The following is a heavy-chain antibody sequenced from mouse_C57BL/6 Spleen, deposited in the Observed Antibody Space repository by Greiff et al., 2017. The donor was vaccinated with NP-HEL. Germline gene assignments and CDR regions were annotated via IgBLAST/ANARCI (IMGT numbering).Heavy chain of an antibody. D-gene: IGHD1-1*01. Sequence: VKLMESGPGILQSSQTLSLTCSFSGFSLSTSGMGVSWIRQPSGKGLEWLAHIYWDDDKRYNPSLKSRLTISKDTSRNQVFLKITSVDTADTATYYCARRDYYGSYYFDYWGQGTTLTVSS. CDR2: IYWDDDK. V-gene: IGHV8-12*01. CDR3: ARRDYYGSYYFDY. CDR1: GFSLSTSGMG. J-gene: IGHJ2*01.